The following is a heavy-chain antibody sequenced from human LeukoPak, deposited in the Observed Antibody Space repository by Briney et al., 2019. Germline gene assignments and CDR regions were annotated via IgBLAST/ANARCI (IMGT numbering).Heavy chain of an antibody. CDR1: GGSISSSSYY. CDR2: IYYSGST. J-gene: IGHJ4*02. V-gene: IGHV4-39*01. Sequence: PSETLSLTCTVSGGSISSSSYYWGWIRQPPGKGLEWIGSIYYSGSTYYNPSLKSRVTISVDTSKNQFSLKLSSVTAADTAVYYCARHSSSWYDGDYFDYWGQGTLVTVSS. D-gene: IGHD6-13*01. CDR3: ARHSSSWYDGDYFDY.